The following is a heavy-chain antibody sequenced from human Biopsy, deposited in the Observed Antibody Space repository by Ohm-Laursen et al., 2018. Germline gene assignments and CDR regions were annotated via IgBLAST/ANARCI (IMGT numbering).Heavy chain of an antibody. J-gene: IGHJ3*02. CDR3: AKHGSGWTGDDALHI. Sequence: GTLSLTCSVSGGSISGSSWSWIRQAPGRGLEWVGYISYSGSTSNNPSLKSRITISVDTSKDQISLKVTSVTAADTAVYYCAKHGSGWTGDDALHIWGQGTMVTVSS. D-gene: IGHD6-19*01. CDR1: GGSISGSS. CDR2: ISYSGST. V-gene: IGHV4-59*08.